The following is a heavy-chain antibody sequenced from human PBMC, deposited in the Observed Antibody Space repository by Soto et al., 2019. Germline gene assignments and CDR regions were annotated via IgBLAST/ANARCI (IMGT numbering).Heavy chain of an antibody. CDR1: GFRFNDYA. Sequence: EVQLVESGGGLVQPGRSLRLSYAASGFRFNDYAMYWVRQVPGKGLEWVSGISWNSGSIGYADSVKGRFTISRDNAKNSLYLQMNSLRAEDTALYYCAKGYCSSTSCYESDWGQGTLVTVSS. CDR2: ISWNSGSI. V-gene: IGHV3-9*01. CDR3: AKGYCSSTSCYESD. J-gene: IGHJ4*02. D-gene: IGHD2-2*01.